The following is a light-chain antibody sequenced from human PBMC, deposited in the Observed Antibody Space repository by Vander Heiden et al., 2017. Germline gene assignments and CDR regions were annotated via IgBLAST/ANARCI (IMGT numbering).Light chain of an antibody. CDR2: SVS. V-gene: IGKV2-28*01. CDR1: QSLLHSNGYNY. J-gene: IGKJ5*01. CDR3: MQGLQTHT. Sequence: EIVMTQSPLSLPVSPGEPASISCRSSQSLLHSNGYNYLDWYLQKAGQSPQLLIYSVSKRADGVPDRFSGSGSGTDFTLKISRGEAEDVGVYYCMQGLQTHTFGQGTQMEIK.